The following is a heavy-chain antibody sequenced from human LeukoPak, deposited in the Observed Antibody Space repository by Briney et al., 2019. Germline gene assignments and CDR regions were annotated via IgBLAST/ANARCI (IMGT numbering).Heavy chain of an antibody. J-gene: IGHJ6*02. D-gene: IGHD6-19*01. CDR3: ARERQWPVRYYYYGMDV. V-gene: IGHV1-18*01. Sequence: ASVKVSCKASGYTFTSYGISWVRQAPGQGLEWMGWISAYNGNTNYAQKLQGRVTMTTDTSTSTVYMELRSLRSDDTAVYYCARERQWPVRYYYYGMDVWGQGTTVTVSS. CDR1: GYTFTSYG. CDR2: ISAYNGNT.